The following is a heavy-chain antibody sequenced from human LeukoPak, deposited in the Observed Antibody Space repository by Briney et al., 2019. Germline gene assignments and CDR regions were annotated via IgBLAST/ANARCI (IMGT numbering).Heavy chain of an antibody. Sequence: GASVKVSCKAFGYIFTTYATHWVRQAPGQRLEWMGWINAGNGNTKYSQKFQGRVTITRDTSASTAYMELSSLRSEDTAVYYCARGYDSSGYYPYWGQGTLVTVSS. V-gene: IGHV1-3*01. J-gene: IGHJ4*02. CDR1: GYIFTTYA. D-gene: IGHD3-22*01. CDR2: INAGNGNT. CDR3: ARGYDSSGYYPY.